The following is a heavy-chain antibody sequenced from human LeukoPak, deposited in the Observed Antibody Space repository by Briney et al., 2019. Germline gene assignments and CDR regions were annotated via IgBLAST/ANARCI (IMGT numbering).Heavy chain of an antibody. V-gene: IGHV1-18*01. CDR3: ARDQGPIFGESFDY. CDR1: GYTFTSYG. D-gene: IGHD3-3*01. Sequence: ASVKVSCKASGYTFTSYGVTWVRQAPGQGLEWMGWISAYNGNTNYAQKLQGRVTMTTDTSTSTAYMELRSLRSDDTAVYYCARDQGPIFGESFDYWGQGTLVPVSS. J-gene: IGHJ4*02. CDR2: ISAYNGNT.